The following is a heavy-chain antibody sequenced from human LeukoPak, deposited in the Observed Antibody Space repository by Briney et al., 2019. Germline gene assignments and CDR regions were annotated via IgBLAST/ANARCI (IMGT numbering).Heavy chain of an antibody. CDR1: GYTFTGHY. CDR2: INPNSGGT. V-gene: IGHV1-2*02. D-gene: IGHD3-10*01. Sequence: ASVKVSCKPSGYTFTGHYMHWVRQAPGQGLEWMGWINPNSGGTNYAQKFQGRVTVTRDMSISTAYMELSRLRSDDTAVYYCARARGVGTSFNIGYWGQGTLVTVSS. J-gene: IGHJ4*02. CDR3: ARARGVGTSFNIGY.